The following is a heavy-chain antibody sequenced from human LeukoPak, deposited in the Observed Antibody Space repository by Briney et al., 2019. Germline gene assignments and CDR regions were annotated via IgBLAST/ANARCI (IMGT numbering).Heavy chain of an antibody. CDR3: AKGALQFSDYFDY. Sequence: GGSLRLSCAASGSTFSNYVMTWVRQVPGKGLEWISSISDSGSSTYYADSVKGRFTISRDNSKNTLYLQMNSLRAEDTAVYYCAKGALQFSDYFDYWGQGTLVTVSS. CDR2: ISDSGSST. V-gene: IGHV3-23*01. J-gene: IGHJ4*02. D-gene: IGHD1-1*01. CDR1: GSTFSNYV.